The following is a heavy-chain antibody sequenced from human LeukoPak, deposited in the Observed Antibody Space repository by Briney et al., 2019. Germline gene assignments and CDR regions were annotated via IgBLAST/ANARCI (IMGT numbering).Heavy chain of an antibody. J-gene: IGHJ4*02. Sequence: GGSLRLSCTASGFAFDEHGMSWVRQVPGKGLEWVSGINWSGGSTYYADSVKGRFTISRDNSKNTLYLQMNSLRAEDTAAYYCAKENGSWSYYFDYWGQGTLVTVSS. CDR2: INWSGGST. CDR1: GFAFDEHG. V-gene: IGHV3-23*01. CDR3: AKENGSWSYYFDY. D-gene: IGHD6-13*01.